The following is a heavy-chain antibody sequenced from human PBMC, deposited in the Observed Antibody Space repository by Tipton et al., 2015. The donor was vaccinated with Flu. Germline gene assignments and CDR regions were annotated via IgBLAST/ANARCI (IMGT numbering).Heavy chain of an antibody. CDR1: RGSIDNHF. Sequence: TLSLTCTVSRGSIDNHFWTWIRQPPGMGLEWIGYIRYSGRNEYNPSLKSRVTISVDRSQNQFSLKLNFVTAADTAVYYWARLPDIICWPFDSWGQGSLGFVSS. CDR3: ARLPDIICWPFDS. CDR2: IRYSGRN. J-gene: IGHJ4*02. V-gene: IGHV4-59*11. D-gene: IGHD2-15*01.